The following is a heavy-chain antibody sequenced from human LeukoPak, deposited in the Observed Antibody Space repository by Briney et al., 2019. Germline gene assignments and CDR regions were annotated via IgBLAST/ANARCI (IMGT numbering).Heavy chain of an antibody. CDR1: GFTFSNYE. Sequence: GGSLRLSCAASGFTFSNYEMIWVRQAPGKGLQWVSYISSSSSTIYYADSAKGRFTISRDNAKNSLYLQMNGLRAEDTAVYYCASSYGDYDDYWGQGTLVTVSS. CDR3: ASSYGDYDDY. J-gene: IGHJ4*02. CDR2: ISSSSSTI. D-gene: IGHD4-17*01. V-gene: IGHV3-48*01.